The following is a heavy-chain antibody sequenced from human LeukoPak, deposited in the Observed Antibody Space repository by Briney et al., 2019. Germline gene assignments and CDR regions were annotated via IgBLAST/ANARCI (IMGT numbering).Heavy chain of an antibody. CDR2: IYSSGST. CDR1: GGSISSYY. V-gene: IGHV4-4*07. Sequence: SETLSLTCAVSGGSISSYYWNWIRQPAGEGLEWIGRIYSSGSTNYNPSLKSRVTMSVDTSKNQFSLNLSSVTAADTAVYYCARTLGGAAADYYYYYMDVWGKGTTVTISS. J-gene: IGHJ6*03. CDR3: ARTLGGAAADYYYYYMDV. D-gene: IGHD6-13*01.